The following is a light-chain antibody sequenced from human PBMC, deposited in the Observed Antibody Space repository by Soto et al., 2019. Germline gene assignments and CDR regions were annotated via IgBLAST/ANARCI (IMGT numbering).Light chain of an antibody. Sequence: DIVMTQSPLSLPVTPGEPASISCRSSQSLLHSNGYNYLNWYLQKPGQSPQLLIYLGSNRASGVPDRFSGSGSGTDFTLKISGVEAEDVGVYYCMQALQTPPTFGQGTKVDIK. CDR2: LGS. CDR1: QSLLHSNGYNY. CDR3: MQALQTPPT. V-gene: IGKV2-28*01. J-gene: IGKJ1*01.